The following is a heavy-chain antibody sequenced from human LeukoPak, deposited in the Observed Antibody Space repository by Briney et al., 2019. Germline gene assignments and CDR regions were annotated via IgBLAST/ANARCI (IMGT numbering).Heavy chain of an antibody. D-gene: IGHD3-10*01. CDR1: GFTFSSYW. J-gene: IGHJ3*02. Sequence: RSGGSLRLSCAASGFTFSSYWMHWVRQAPGKGLVRVSHINGDGSTTTYADSVKGRFTISRDNAKNTLYLQMNSLRAEDTAVYYCARDFGELLNPLDAFDIWGQGTMVTVSS. CDR3: ARDFGELLNPLDAFDI. V-gene: IGHV3-74*01. CDR2: INGDGSTT.